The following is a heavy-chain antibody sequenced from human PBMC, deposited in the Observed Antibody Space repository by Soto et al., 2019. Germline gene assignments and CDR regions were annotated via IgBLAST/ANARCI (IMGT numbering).Heavy chain of an antibody. CDR2: IYYSGST. CDR3: ARVRRGGAAAENDY. CDR1: GGSISSYY. D-gene: IGHD6-13*01. V-gene: IGHV4-59*01. Sequence: SETLSLTCTVSGGSISSYYWSWIRQPPGKGLEWIGYIYYSGSTNYNPSLKSRVTISVDTSKNQFSLKLSSLTAADTAVYYCARVRRGGAAAENDYWGQGTLVTVSS. J-gene: IGHJ4*02.